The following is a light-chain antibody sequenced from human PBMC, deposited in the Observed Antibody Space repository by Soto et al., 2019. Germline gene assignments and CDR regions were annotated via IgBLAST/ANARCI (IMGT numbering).Light chain of an antibody. J-gene: IGKJ2*01. Sequence: EIVLTQSPGTLSLSPGERATLSCRATQSVTSRYFAWYQQKPGQAPRLLIYGVSSRATDIPDRFSGCGSGTDFTLTISRLEPEDFVVYYCQQYSSLPHTFGQGTKLEVK. V-gene: IGKV3-20*01. CDR1: QSVTSRY. CDR3: QQYSSLPHT. CDR2: GVS.